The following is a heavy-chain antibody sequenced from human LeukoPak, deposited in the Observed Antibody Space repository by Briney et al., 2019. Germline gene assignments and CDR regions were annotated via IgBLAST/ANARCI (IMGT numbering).Heavy chain of an antibody. CDR1: GYSFTNYW. V-gene: IGHV5-51*01. Sequence: GESLKISCKGSGYSFTNYWIGWVRQMPGKGLEWMGIIYPGDSDTLYSPSFEDQVTISADKSISTAYLQWSSLKASDTAMYYCARPFPDAGGGDYWGQGTLVTVSS. D-gene: IGHD4-23*01. J-gene: IGHJ4*02. CDR2: IYPGDSDT. CDR3: ARPFPDAGGGDY.